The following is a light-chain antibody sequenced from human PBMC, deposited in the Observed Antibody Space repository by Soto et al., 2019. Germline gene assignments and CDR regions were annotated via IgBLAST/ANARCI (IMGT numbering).Light chain of an antibody. CDR1: QSVSSN. V-gene: IGKV3-15*01. J-gene: IGKJ4*01. CDR2: GAS. CDR3: QQYNNWLT. Sequence: EIVMTQSPATLSVSPGERATLSCRASQSVSSNLAWYQQKPGQAPRLLIYGASTRATGIPARFSGSGSGNEFTLTISSLQSEDFAVYYCQQYNNWLTFGGGTKVEIK.